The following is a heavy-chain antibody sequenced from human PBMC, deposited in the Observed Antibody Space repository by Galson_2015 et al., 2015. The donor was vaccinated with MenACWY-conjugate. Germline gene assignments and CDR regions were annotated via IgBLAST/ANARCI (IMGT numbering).Heavy chain of an antibody. Sequence: CKASGYTFTSYGISWVRQAPGQGLEWMGWISAYNGNTNYAQKLQGRVTMTTDTSTSTAYMELRSLRSDDTAVYYCARVYYDNSGYYRDAFDIWGQGTMATVSS. CDR1: GYTFTSYG. CDR3: ARVYYDNSGYYRDAFDI. J-gene: IGHJ3*02. CDR2: ISAYNGNT. D-gene: IGHD3-22*01. V-gene: IGHV1-18*01.